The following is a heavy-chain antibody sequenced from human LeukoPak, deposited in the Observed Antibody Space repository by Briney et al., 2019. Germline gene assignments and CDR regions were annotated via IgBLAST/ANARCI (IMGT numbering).Heavy chain of an antibody. CDR3: TRDRSRAEDD. CDR1: GFRFSGYN. V-gene: IGHV3-7*01. CDR2: INQGGSDK. D-gene: IGHD1-14*01. Sequence: GGSLRLSCAVSGFRFSGYNMNWVRQAPGKGLEWVANINQGGSDKYYVDSVKGRFTISRDNANNLLYLQMNSLRGEDTAVYYCTRDRSRAEDDWGQGTLVTVSS. J-gene: IGHJ4*02.